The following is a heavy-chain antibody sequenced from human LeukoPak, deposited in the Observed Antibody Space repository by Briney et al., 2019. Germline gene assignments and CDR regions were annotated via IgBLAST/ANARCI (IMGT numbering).Heavy chain of an antibody. D-gene: IGHD6-13*01. CDR3: ARGRSISAAGDTY. J-gene: IGHJ4*02. CDR2: VIRDGSST. Sequence: PGGSLRLSCAASGFTFSDYWMHWGRQAPGERLVWVSRVIRDGSSTSYADSVKRRFTISRENTQNTLSLQMNSLRAEDTAVYYCARGRSISAAGDTYWGQGTLVTVSS. V-gene: IGHV3-74*01. CDR1: GFTFSDYW.